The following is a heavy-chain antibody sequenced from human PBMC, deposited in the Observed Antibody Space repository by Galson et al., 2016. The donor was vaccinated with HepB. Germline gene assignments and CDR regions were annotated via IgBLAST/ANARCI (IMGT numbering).Heavy chain of an antibody. J-gene: IGHJ6*02. CDR3: ARDRGLLHYYYGMDV. CDR2: ISYDGNNR. CDR1: GFTFNNYG. V-gene: IGHV3-33*08. Sequence: SLRLSCATSGFTFNNYGINWVRQAPGKGLEWVAVISYDGNNRHYADAVKGRFNISRDSSTNTVYLQMNSLRADDTAVYFCARDRGLLHYYYGMDVWGQGTTVTVSS. D-gene: IGHD4-17*01.